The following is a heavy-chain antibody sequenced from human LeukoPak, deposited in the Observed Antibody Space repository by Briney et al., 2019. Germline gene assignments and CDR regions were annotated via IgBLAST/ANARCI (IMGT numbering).Heavy chain of an antibody. CDR3: ASTTVTTPDAFDI. CDR1: GFTVSSNY. J-gene: IGHJ3*02. Sequence: TGGSLRLSCAASGFTVSSNYMSWVRQAPGKGLEWVSVIYSGGSTYYADSVKGRFTISRDNSKNTLYLQMNSLRAEDTAVYYCASTTVTTPDAFDIWGQGTMVTVSS. V-gene: IGHV3-53*01. CDR2: IYSGGST. D-gene: IGHD4-17*01.